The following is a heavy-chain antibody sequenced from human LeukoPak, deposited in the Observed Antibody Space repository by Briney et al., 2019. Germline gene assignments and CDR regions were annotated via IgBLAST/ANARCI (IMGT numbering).Heavy chain of an antibody. CDR3: ARDVGSSWYKCSDY. V-gene: IGHV3-30*03. CDR2: ISYDGSNK. D-gene: IGHD6-13*01. J-gene: IGHJ4*02. CDR1: GFSFSSYG. Sequence: GGSLRLSCAASGFSFSSYGMHWVRQAPGKGLEWVAVISYDGSNKYYADSVKGRFTISRDNSKNTLYLQMNSLRGEDTAVYYCARDVGSSWYKCSDYWGQGTLVTVSS.